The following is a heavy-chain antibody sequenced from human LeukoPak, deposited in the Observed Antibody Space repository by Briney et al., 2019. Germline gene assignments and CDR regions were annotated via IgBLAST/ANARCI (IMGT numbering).Heavy chain of an antibody. J-gene: IGHJ4*02. CDR2: ISAYNGNT. V-gene: IGHV1-18*01. D-gene: IGHD3-22*01. CDR1: GYTFTSYG. CDR3: ARVGSYYDSSGYYYWNFDY. Sequence: GASVKVSCKASGYTFTSYGISWVRQAPGQGLEWMGWISAYNGNTNYAQKLQGRVTMTTDTSTSTAYMELRSLRSDDTAVYYCARVGSYYDSSGYYYWNFDYWGQGTLVTVSS.